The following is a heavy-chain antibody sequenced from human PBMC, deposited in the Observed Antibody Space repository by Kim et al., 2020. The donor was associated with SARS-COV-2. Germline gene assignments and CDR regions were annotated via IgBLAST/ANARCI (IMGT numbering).Heavy chain of an antibody. D-gene: IGHD1-1*01. J-gene: IGHJ6*02. V-gene: IGHV3-7*03. CDR3: AKGTNMDV. Sequence: GSDGLYVDSVRGRFTIARDNAKDSVYLQLSSLRAEDTAVYYCAKGTNMDVWGQGATVTVSS. CDR2: GSDG.